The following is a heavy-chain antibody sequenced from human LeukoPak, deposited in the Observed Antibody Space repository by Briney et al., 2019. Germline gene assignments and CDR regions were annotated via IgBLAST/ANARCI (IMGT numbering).Heavy chain of an antibody. V-gene: IGHV3-7*01. J-gene: IGHJ4*01. CDR3: ARHSAWCFDS. CDR1: GLTFRNYW. CDR2: IKQDGTEK. D-gene: IGHD6-19*01. Sequence: GGSLRLSCAASGLTFRNYWMTWVRQAPGKGLEWVANIKQDGTEKYYVDSVKGRFTISRDNARSSLYLQMNSLRAEDTAVYYCARHSAWCFDSCGQGTLVTASS.